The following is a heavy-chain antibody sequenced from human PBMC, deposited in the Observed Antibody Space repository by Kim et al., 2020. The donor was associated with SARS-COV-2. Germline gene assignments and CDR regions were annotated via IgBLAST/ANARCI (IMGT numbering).Heavy chain of an antibody. CDR1: GDTSRKSG. J-gene: IGHJ4*01. Sequence: ASVKVSCKTSGDTSRKSGFSWVRQAPGQGLEWMGWINTKEGDTKYALKFQDRVTMTTDSSTSTAYMELRSLNSDYTAVYYFLRFTWRDLIDYWFHVTLVT. CDR2: INTKEGDT. D-gene: IGHD2-21*02. V-gene: IGHV1-18*01. CDR3: LRFTWRDLIDY.